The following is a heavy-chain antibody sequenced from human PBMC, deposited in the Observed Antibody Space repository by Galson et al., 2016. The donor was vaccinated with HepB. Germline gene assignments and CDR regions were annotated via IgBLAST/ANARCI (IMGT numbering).Heavy chain of an antibody. D-gene: IGHD3-3*01. CDR2: IYPGDFDT. J-gene: IGHJ6*02. CDR1: GYTFASYW. CDR3: ARSLPGSYDFWGAMYNYYAMDV. V-gene: IGHV5-51*01. Sequence: QSGAEVKKPGESLKISCKGSGYTFASYWIGWVRQMPGKGLEWMGIIYPGDFDTRYSPSFQGQVTISVDKSISTAYLQWSSLTASDTAMYYCARSLPGSYDFWGAMYNYYAMDVWGQWTTVIVS.